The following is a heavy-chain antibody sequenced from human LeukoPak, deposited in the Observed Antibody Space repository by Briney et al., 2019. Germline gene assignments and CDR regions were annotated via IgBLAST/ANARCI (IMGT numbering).Heavy chain of an antibody. J-gene: IGHJ4*02. V-gene: IGHV3-21*01. CDR2: ISTSSDYI. D-gene: IGHD2-15*01. CDR3: ARGCSGGSCYDY. Sequence: GESLRLSCAASGFTFSTYSMNWVRQAPGKGLEWVSSISTSSDYIYYADSVKGRFTISRDNAENSLFLQVNSLGAEDTAVYYCARGCSGGSCYDYWGQGTLVTVSS. CDR1: GFTFSTYS.